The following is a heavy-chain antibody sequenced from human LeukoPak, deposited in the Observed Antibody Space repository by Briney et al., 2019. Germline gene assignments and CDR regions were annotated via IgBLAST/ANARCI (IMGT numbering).Heavy chain of an antibody. J-gene: IGHJ6*02. Sequence: GASVKVSCKASGYTFTSYYMHWVRQAPGQGLEWMGIINPSGDNTNYAQKFQGRVTMTRDTPTSTAYMELRSLRSDDTAVYYCARRYCSGGSCLGYYYYGIDVWGQGTTVTVSS. D-gene: IGHD2-15*01. V-gene: IGHV1-46*01. CDR2: INPSGDNT. CDR1: GYTFTSYY. CDR3: ARRYCSGGSCLGYYYYGIDV.